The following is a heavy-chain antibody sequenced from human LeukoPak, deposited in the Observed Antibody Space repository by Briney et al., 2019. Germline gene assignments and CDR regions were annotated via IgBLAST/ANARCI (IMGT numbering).Heavy chain of an antibody. D-gene: IGHD3-22*01. J-gene: IGHJ3*02. Sequence: PGGSLRLSCAASGFTFSSYGMHWVRQAPGKGLEWVSVIYSGGSTYYADSVKGRFTISRDNSKNSLYLQMTNLRAEDTSVYYCARDYNYYTSDRYYDAFDIWGQGTMVTVSS. V-gene: IGHV3-66*01. CDR1: GFTFSSYG. CDR3: ARDYNYYTSDRYYDAFDI. CDR2: IYSGGST.